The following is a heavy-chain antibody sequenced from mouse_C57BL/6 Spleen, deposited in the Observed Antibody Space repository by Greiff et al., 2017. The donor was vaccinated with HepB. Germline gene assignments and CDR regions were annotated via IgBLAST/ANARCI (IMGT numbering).Heavy chain of an antibody. CDR1: GYAFSSYW. J-gene: IGHJ2*01. CDR2: IYPGDGDT. D-gene: IGHD3-2*02. Sequence: VQLQQSGAELVKPGASVKISCKASGYAFSSYWMNWVKQRPGKGLEWIGQIYPGDGDTNYNGKFKGKATLTADNSSSTAYMQLSSLTSEDSAVYFCARDRDSSGYAYWGQGTTLTVSS. CDR3: ARDRDSSGYAY. V-gene: IGHV1-80*01.